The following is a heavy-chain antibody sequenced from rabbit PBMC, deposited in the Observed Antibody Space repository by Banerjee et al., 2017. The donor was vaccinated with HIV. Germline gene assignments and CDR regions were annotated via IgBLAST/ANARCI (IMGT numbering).Heavy chain of an antibody. CDR1: GFDLRNNA. V-gene: IGHV1S45*01. CDR2: INSNTGNT. Sequence: QEKLGGSGGGLVKPEGSLTLTCIASGFDLRNNAMCWVRQAPGKGLEWIACINSNTGNTVYASWAKGPFTISKTSSSTVTLQMTSLTAADTATYFCARDLAGVIGWNFDLWGPGTLVSVS. D-gene: IGHD4-1*01. CDR3: ARDLAGVIGWNFDL. J-gene: IGHJ4*01.